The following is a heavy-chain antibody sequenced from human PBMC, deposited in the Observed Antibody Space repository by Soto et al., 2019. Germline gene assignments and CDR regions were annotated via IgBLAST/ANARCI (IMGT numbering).Heavy chain of an antibody. Sequence: QLQLQESGPGLVKPSQTLSLTCTVSGDSVTISDYYWGWIRLPPGKGLEWIGSIHYSGSTYYNPSLKSRVTISGDTSKKQFSLKLTSVTAADAALYYCAAHDSGGYYAEYWGQGTLVTISA. CDR3: AAHDSGGYYAEY. J-gene: IGHJ4*02. CDR1: GDSVTISDYY. D-gene: IGHD3-22*01. V-gene: IGHV4-39*01. CDR2: IHYSGST.